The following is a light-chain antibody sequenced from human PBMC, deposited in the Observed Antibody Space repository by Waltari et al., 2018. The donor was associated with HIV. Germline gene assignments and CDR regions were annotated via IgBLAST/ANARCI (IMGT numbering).Light chain of an antibody. CDR1: QSISSK. V-gene: IGKV1-39*01. CDR3: QQSYSIPLT. J-gene: IGKJ3*01. CDR2: SAS. Sequence: DIQMTQSPSSLSASVGDRVTMTCRASQSISSKLNWYQQRPGKAPDLLIYSASTLKSGVPSRFSGVGSGTDFTLTISSLQTEDFVTYYCQQSYSIPLTFGPGTKVEI.